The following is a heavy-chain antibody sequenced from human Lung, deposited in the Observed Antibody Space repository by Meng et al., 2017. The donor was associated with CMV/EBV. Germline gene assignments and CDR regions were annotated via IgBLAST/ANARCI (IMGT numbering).Heavy chain of an antibody. CDR3: ARDFSLYRTSGVQ. D-gene: IGHD2-8*01. Sequence: QVQLVEFGGXVVKPGGSXRVSCTGSGFTFSDYYMSWIRQAPGKGLEWVSYISPTTGYTEYADSVKGRFTISRDNAKNSLFLQMNSLRSEDTAVYYCARDFSLYRTSGVQWGQGTLVTVSS. J-gene: IGHJ4*02. CDR1: GFTFSDYY. V-gene: IGHV3-11*05. CDR2: ISPTTGYT.